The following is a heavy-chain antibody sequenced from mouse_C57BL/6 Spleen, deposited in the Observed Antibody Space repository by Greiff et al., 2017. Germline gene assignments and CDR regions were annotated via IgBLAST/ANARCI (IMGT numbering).Heavy chain of an antibody. CDR2: IWSGGST. V-gene: IGHV2-2*01. CDR3: ARFITTVAWYFDV. J-gene: IGHJ1*03. D-gene: IGHD1-1*01. Sequence: QVQLKESGPGLVQPSQSLSITCTVSGFSLTSYGVHWVRQSPGKGLEWLGVIWSGGSTDYNAAFISRLSISKDNSKSQVFFKMNSLQADDTAIYYCARFITTVAWYFDVWGTGTTVTVSS. CDR1: GFSLTSYG.